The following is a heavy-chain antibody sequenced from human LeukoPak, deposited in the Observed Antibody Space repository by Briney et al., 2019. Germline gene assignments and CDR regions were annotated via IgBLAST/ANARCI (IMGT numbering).Heavy chain of an antibody. J-gene: IGHJ4*02. CDR2: MSYDGFNE. V-gene: IGHV3-30*18. CDR1: GFTFSSYA. CDR3: AKTKGYSYGYYFDY. D-gene: IGHD5-18*01. Sequence: GGSLRLSCAASGFTFSSYAMHWVRQSLGKGLEWVAVMSYDGFNEYYADSVKGRFIISRDNSKNTLYLQMNSLRAEDTAVYYCAKTKGYSYGYYFDYWGQGTLVTVSS.